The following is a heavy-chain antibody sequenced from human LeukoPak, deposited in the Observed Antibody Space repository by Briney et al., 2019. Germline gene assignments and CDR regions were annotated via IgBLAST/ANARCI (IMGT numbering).Heavy chain of an antibody. CDR2: IYTSGST. CDR1: GGSISSYY. Sequence: SETLSLTCTVSGGSISSYYWSWIRQPAGKGLGWIGRIYTSGSTNYNPSLKSRVTMSVDTSKNQFSLKLSSVTAADTAVYYCARAMGPEDAFDIWGQGTMVTVSS. V-gene: IGHV4-4*07. J-gene: IGHJ3*02. CDR3: ARAMGPEDAFDI. D-gene: IGHD1-14*01.